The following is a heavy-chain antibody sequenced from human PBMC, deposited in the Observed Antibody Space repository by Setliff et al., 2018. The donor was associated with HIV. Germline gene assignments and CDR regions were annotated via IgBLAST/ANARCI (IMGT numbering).Heavy chain of an antibody. CDR2: IHHSGFS. J-gene: IGHJ3*02. CDR3: ARDQGNPPSRGDI. CDR1: GGSFSDYY. V-gene: IGHV4-34*01. Sequence: SETLSLTCAVYGGSFSDYYWTWIRQSPGKGLEWIGDIHHSGFSNYNPSLKSRVTISIDTSKNQFSLNLTSVAAADTAIYYCARDQGNPPSRGDIWGQGTMVTVSS.